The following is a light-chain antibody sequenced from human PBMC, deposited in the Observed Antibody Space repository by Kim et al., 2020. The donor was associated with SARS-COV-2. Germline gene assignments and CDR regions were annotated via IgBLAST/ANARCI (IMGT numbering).Light chain of an antibody. Sequence: SPGETATLSGRASQSVNSDLAWYQQKPGQAPRLLIFAASARATGIPARFSGSGSGTEFSLTISSLQSDDFAVYYCQEYNNWPPRYTFGQGTKLEI. V-gene: IGKV3-15*01. CDR2: AAS. CDR3: QEYNNWPPRYT. CDR1: QSVNSD. J-gene: IGKJ2*01.